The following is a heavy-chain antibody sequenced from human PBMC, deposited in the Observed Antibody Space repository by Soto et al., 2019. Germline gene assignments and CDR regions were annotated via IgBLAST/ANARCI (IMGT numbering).Heavy chain of an antibody. CDR2: ISSSYI. D-gene: IGHD5-18*01. CDR3: ARDQPGYSYGYGLGY. CDR1: GFTFSSYA. Sequence: PGGSLRLSCSASGFTFSSYAMHWVRQAPGKGLEYVSAISSSYIYYADSVKGRFTISRDNAKNSLYLQMNSLRAEDTAVYYCARDQPGYSYGYGLGYWGQGTLVTVSS. J-gene: IGHJ4*02. V-gene: IGHV3-64*04.